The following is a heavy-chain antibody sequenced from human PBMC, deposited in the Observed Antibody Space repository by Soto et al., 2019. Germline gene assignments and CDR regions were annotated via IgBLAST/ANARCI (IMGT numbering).Heavy chain of an antibody. Sequence: ETLSPSYTAAYGFIRNYHWCLIRPPAQEGLEWIGRIYTSGSTNYNPPLKSRVTMAVDTSKNHSSLKLSSVTAADTAVYYCARDSSSHISHFDPWGQGTLVTVSS. V-gene: IGHV4-4*07. CDR1: YGFIRNYH. D-gene: IGHD6-13*01. CDR3: ARDSSSHISHFDP. CDR2: IYTSGST. J-gene: IGHJ5*02.